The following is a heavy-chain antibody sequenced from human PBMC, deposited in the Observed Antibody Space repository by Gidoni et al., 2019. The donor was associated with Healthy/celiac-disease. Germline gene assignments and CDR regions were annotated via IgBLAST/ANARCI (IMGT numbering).Heavy chain of an antibody. CDR3: AADIFHGSGSYPWDFDY. V-gene: IGHV1-58*02. CDR1: GFTFTSSA. Sequence: QMQLVQSGPEVKEPGTSVKVSCKASGFTFTSSAMQWVRQVRGQRLEWIGWIVVGSGNTNYAQKFQERVTITRDMSTSTAYMELSSLRSEDTAVYYCAADIFHGSGSYPWDFDYWGQGTLGHRLL. J-gene: IGHJ4*02. CDR2: IVVGSGNT. D-gene: IGHD3-10*01.